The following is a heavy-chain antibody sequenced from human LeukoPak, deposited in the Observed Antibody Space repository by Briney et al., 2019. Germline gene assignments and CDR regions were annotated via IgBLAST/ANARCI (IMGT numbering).Heavy chain of an antibody. CDR3: AKDLYDSSSYIQYYFDC. J-gene: IGHJ4*02. D-gene: IGHD3-22*01. CDR2: IWYDGSNK. Sequence: GGSLRLSCAASGFAFSSYGMHWVRQAPGKGLEWVAVIWYDGSNKYYADSVKGRFTISRDNSKNTLYLQVNSLRAEDTAVYYCAKDLYDSSSYIQYYFDCWGQGTLVTVSS. CDR1: GFAFSSYG. V-gene: IGHV3-33*03.